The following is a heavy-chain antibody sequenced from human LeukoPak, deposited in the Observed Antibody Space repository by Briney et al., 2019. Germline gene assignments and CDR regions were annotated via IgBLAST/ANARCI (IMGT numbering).Heavy chain of an antibody. Sequence: SETLSLTCTVSGGSISSGSYYWSWIRQPPGKGLEWIGYIYYSGSTNYNPSLKSRVTISVDTSKNQFSLKLSSVTAADTAVYYCARLEEGYGSGRRENYYYYYMDVWGKGTTVTISS. J-gene: IGHJ6*03. CDR3: ARLEEGYGSGRRENYYYYYMDV. D-gene: IGHD3-10*01. CDR2: IYYSGST. V-gene: IGHV4-61*01. CDR1: GGSISSGSYY.